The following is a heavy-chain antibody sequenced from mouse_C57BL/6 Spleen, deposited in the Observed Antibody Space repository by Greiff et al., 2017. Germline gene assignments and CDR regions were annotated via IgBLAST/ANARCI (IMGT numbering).Heavy chain of an antibody. CDR1: GYTFTGYW. Sequence: VKLQQSGAELMKPGASVKLSCKATGYTFTGYWIEWVKQRPGHGLEWIGEILPGSGSTNYNEKFKGKATFTADTSSNTAYMQLSSLTTEDSAIYYCAIYYDYDGPSDYAMDYWGQGTSVTVSS. J-gene: IGHJ4*01. CDR2: ILPGSGST. V-gene: IGHV1-9*01. D-gene: IGHD2-4*01. CDR3: AIYYDYDGPSDYAMDY.